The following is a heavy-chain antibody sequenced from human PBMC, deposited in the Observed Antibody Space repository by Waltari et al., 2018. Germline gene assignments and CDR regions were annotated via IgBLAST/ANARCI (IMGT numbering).Heavy chain of an antibody. CDR3: ARGPAPFDI. J-gene: IGHJ3*02. V-gene: IGHV4-34*01. CDR2: INHSGST. CDR1: GGSFSGYY. Sequence: QVQLQQWGAGLLKPSETLSLTCAVYGGSFSGYYWSWIHQPPGKGLEWIGEINHSGSTNSNPSLKSRVTISVDTSKNQFSLKLSSVTAADTAVYYCARGPAPFDIWGQGTMVTVSS.